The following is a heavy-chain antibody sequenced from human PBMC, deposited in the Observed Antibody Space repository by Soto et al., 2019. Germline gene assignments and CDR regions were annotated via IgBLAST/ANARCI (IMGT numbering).Heavy chain of an antibody. D-gene: IGHD2-8*02. J-gene: IGHJ3*02. CDR1: GYNFANFW. CDR2: IFPGDSDT. CDR3: AAGYSTGLDAFDI. Sequence: GESLKISCKGSGYNFANFWMGWVRQMPGKGLEWMGMIFPGDSDTKNSPSLEGQITMSVDKSDSSAYLQWRSLKASDTAIYYCAAGYSTGLDAFDIWGQGTMVTVS. V-gene: IGHV5-51*01.